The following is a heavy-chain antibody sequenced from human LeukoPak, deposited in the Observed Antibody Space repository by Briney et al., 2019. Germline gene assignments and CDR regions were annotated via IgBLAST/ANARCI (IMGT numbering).Heavy chain of an antibody. Sequence: PGGSLRLSCAASGFTVSSNYMSWVRQAPGKGLEWVSVIYSGGSTYYADSVKGRFTISRNNSKNTLYLQMNSLRAEHTAVYYCARIVGASLHLDYWGQGTLVTVSS. D-gene: IGHD1-26*01. CDR2: IYSGGST. CDR3: ARIVGASLHLDY. J-gene: IGHJ4*02. CDR1: GFTVSSNY. V-gene: IGHV3-66*01.